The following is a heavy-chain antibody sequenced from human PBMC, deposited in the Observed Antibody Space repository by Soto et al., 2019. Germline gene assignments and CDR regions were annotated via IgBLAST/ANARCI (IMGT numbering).Heavy chain of an antibody. CDR3: ARGLGYYDFWSGYYGWFDP. D-gene: IGHD3-3*01. V-gene: IGHV3-48*03. CDR1: GFTFSSYE. J-gene: IGHJ5*02. CDR2: ISSSGSTI. Sequence: GGSLRLSCAASGFTFSSYEMNWVRQAPGKGLEWVSYISSSGSTIYYADSVKGRFTISRDNAKNSLYLQMNSLRAEDTAVYYCARGLGYYDFWSGYYGWFDPWGQGTLVTVSS.